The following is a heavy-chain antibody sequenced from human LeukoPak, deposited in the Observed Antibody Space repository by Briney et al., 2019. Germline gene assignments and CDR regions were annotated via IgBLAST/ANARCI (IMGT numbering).Heavy chain of an antibody. Sequence: SGGSLRLSCAASGFTFSSYAMSWARQAPGKGLEWVSAISGSGGSTYYADSVKGRFTISRDNSKNTLYLQMNSLRAEDTAVYYCAKASGTMVRGVIINDAFDIWGQGTMVTVSS. D-gene: IGHD3-10*01. CDR1: GFTFSSYA. CDR3: AKASGTMVRGVIINDAFDI. J-gene: IGHJ3*02. CDR2: ISGSGGST. V-gene: IGHV3-23*01.